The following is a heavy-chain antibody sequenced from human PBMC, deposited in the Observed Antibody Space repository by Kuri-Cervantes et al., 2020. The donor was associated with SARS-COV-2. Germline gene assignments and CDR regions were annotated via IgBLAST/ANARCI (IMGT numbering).Heavy chain of an antibody. J-gene: IGHJ4*02. CDR1: GGSISSGGYY. V-gene: IGHV2-5*08. D-gene: IGHD4-17*01. CDR3: AHRPPYYGDSMAMED. CDR2: IYWDDDK. Sequence: TLSLTCTVSGGSISSGGYYWSWIRQPPGKALEWLALIYWDDDKRYSPSLKSRLTITKDTSKNQVVLTMTNMDPVDTATYYCAHRPPYYGDSMAMEDWGQGTLVTVSS.